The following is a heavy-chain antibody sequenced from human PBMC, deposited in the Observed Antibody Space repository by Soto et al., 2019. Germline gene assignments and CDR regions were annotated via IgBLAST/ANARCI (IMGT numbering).Heavy chain of an antibody. CDR2: IYSSGPT. CDR3: ARRYGGNFDY. CDR1: GGSISRCIHY. D-gene: IGHD1-26*01. J-gene: IGHJ4*02. Sequence: SELLSITCTVCGGSISRCIHYRGSLRQPPGNGLDWIGYIYSSGPTHHTPSPKSRVTISVDTSKNQFPLKLRSVTAADTAVYYCARRYGGNFDYWGQGTLVTVS. V-gene: IGHV4-61*01.